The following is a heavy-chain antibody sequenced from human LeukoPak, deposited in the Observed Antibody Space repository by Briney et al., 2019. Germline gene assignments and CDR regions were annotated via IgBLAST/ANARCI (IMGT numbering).Heavy chain of an antibody. J-gene: IGHJ4*02. V-gene: IGHV4-59*08. Sequence: PSETLSLTCAVSGGSISNYYWSWIRQPPGKGLEWIGYIYYTGSTNYNPSLKSRVTLSVDTSKNQFSLKLSSVTAADTAVYYCARSSGYSSGWSDYWGQGTLVTVSS. CDR3: ARSSGYSSGWSDY. CDR2: IYYTGST. D-gene: IGHD6-19*01. CDR1: GGSISNYY.